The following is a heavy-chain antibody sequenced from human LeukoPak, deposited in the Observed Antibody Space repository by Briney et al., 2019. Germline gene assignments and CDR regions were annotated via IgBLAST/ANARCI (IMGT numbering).Heavy chain of an antibody. V-gene: IGHV3-21*01. Sequence: GGSLRLSCVASGFTFSSYSMNWVRQAPGKGLEWVSSISSSSSYIYYADSVKGRFTISRDNAKNSLYLQMNSLRAEDTAVYYCARDWGSSSSGPNYYYYYYMDVWGKGTTVTVSS. D-gene: IGHD6-6*01. J-gene: IGHJ6*03. CDR2: ISSSSSYI. CDR3: ARDWGSSSSGPNYYYYYYMDV. CDR1: GFTFSSYS.